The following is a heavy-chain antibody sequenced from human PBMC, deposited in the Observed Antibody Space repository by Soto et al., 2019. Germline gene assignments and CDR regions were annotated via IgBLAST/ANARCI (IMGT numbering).Heavy chain of an antibody. CDR2: INHSGTT. Sequence: TETLSLTCAVYGGSFSDYFWSWIRQPPGKGLEWIGEINHSGTTNYNPSLKSRVTISVDTSKNNFSLNLSSVTAADTAVYDCARHRHSQYDYWGQXTLVTVSS. CDR3: ARHRHSQYDY. V-gene: IGHV4-34*01. J-gene: IGHJ4*02. CDR1: GGSFSDYF.